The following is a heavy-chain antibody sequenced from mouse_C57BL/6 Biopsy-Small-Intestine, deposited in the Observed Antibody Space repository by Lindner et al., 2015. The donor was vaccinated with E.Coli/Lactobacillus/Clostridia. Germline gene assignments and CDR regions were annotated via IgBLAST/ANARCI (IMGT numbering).Heavy chain of an antibody. Sequence: VQLQESGPVLVKPGASVKMSCKASGYAFSSSWMNWVKQRPGKGLEWIGRIYPGDGDTNYNGKFKGKATLTADKSSSTAYMQLSSLTSEDSAVYFCARFSSSYWYFDVWGTGTTVTVSS. CDR3: ARFSSSYWYFDV. CDR2: IYPGDGDT. D-gene: IGHD1-1*01. CDR1: GYAFSSSW. J-gene: IGHJ1*03. V-gene: IGHV1-82*01.